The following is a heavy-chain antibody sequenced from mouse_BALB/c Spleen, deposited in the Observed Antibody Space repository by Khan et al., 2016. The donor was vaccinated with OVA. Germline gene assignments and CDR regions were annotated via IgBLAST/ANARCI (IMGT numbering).Heavy chain of an antibody. V-gene: IGHV2-6-1*01. CDR1: GFSLTNYG. Sequence: QVQLQQSGPGLVAPSQSLSITCTISGFSLTNYGVHWVRQPPGKGLEWLVVIWSDGSTTCDSALKSRLTISKDNSKSQVFLEMDSLQTDDTAMYYCARQPYYHYYIMDYWGQGTSVTVSS. D-gene: IGHD2-10*01. J-gene: IGHJ4*01. CDR2: IWSDGST. CDR3: ARQPYYHYYIMDY.